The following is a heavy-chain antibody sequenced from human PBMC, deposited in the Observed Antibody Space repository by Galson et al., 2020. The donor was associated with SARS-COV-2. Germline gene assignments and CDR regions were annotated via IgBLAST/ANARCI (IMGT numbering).Heavy chain of an antibody. J-gene: IGHJ6*03. D-gene: IGHD3-10*02. CDR3: AKDFVRGIGYMDV. Sequence: GESLKISCVASGFTFSRYGMSWVRQAPGQGLDWVATTSATTYYADSVRPRFIISRDDSKNTLYLQMNGLSADDTAVYYCAKDFVRGIGYMDVWGPGTTVTVSS. CDR2: TSATT. V-gene: IGHV3-23*01. CDR1: GFTFSRYG.